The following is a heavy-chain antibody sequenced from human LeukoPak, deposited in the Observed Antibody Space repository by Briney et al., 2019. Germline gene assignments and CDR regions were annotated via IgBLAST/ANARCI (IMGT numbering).Heavy chain of an antibody. Sequence: PSETLSLTCTVSGGSISSSSYYWGWLRQPPGKGLEWIGSIYYSGSTYYNPSLKSRGTISVDTSKNQFSLKLSAVTAADTTVVDDERRGEVIAAAWGQGTLVTVSS. CDR1: GGSISSSSYY. CDR3: ERRGEVIAAA. D-gene: IGHD2-2*01. J-gene: IGHJ4*02. CDR2: IYYSGST. V-gene: IGHV4-39*01.